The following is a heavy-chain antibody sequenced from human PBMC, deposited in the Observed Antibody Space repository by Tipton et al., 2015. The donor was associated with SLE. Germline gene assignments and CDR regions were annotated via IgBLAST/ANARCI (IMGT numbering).Heavy chain of an antibody. CDR1: GYTFTAYY. CDR3: AREEASCGGDCYPDY. J-gene: IGHJ4*02. D-gene: IGHD2-21*01. V-gene: IGHV1-2*06. CDR2: INPNSGGT. Sequence: QSGPEVKKPGASVTVSCKASGYTFTAYYIHWVRQAPGEGLEWMGRINPNSGGTNFAQQFQGRVTMTRDTSINTVYMEVSSLTSDGTALYYCAREEASCGGDCYPDYWGQGTLVTVSS.